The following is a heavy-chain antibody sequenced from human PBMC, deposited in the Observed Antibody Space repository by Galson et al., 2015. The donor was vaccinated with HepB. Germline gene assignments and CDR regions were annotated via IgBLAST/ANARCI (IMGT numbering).Heavy chain of an antibody. Sequence: SVKVSCKASGYTFTRYYMHWVRQAPGQGLEWMGIINPSGGSTSYAQKFQGRVTMTRDTSTSTVYMELSSLRSGDTAVYYCARGIVVVVAATSDWFDPWGQGTLVTVSS. V-gene: IGHV1-46*03. J-gene: IGHJ5*02. CDR2: INPSGGST. CDR1: GYTFTRYY. CDR3: ARGIVVVVAATSDWFDP. D-gene: IGHD2-15*01.